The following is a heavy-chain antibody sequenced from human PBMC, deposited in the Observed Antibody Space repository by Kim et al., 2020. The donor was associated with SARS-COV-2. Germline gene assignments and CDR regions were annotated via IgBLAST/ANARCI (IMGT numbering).Heavy chain of an antibody. V-gene: IGHV1-18*01. CDR1: GYTFTSYG. D-gene: IGHD6-13*01. J-gene: IGHJ5*02. CDR2: ISAYNGNT. Sequence: ASVKVSCKASGYTFTSYGISWVRQAPGQGLEWMGWISAYNGNTNYAQKLQGRVTMTTDTSTSTAYMELRSLRSDDTAVYYCARDRSIAAAEGWFDPWGQGTLVTVSS. CDR3: ARDRSIAAAEGWFDP.